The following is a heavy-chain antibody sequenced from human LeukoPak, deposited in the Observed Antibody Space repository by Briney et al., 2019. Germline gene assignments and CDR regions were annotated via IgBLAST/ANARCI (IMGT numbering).Heavy chain of an antibody. V-gene: IGHV3-30*14. CDR3: ARDLTIFGVITPGTN. J-gene: IGHJ4*02. Sequence: PGGSLRLSCAASGFTFSTYAMHWVRQAPGKGLVWVAVISYDGSNKYYADSVKGRFTISRDDSKNTLYLQMNSLRAEDTAVYYCARDLTIFGVITPGTNWGQGTLVTVSS. CDR1: GFTFSTYA. CDR2: ISYDGSNK. D-gene: IGHD3-3*01.